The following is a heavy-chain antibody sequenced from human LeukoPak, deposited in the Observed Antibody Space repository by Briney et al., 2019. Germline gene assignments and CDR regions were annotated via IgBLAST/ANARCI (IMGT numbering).Heavy chain of an antibody. V-gene: IGHV1-2*02. Sequence: ASVKVSCKASGYTFTGYYMHWVRQAPGQGLEWMGWINPNSGGTNYAQKFQGRVTMTRDTSISTAYMELSRLRSDDTAVYYCARGRYFDWLDYDYWGQGTLVTVSS. J-gene: IGHJ4*02. CDR2: INPNSGGT. CDR1: GYTFTGYY. CDR3: ARGRYFDWLDYDY. D-gene: IGHD3-9*01.